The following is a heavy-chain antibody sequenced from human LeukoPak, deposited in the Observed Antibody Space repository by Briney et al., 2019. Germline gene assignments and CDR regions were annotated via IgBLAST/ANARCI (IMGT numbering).Heavy chain of an antibody. J-gene: IGHJ4*02. V-gene: IGHV3-64*01. CDR2: ISSNGGST. D-gene: IGHD5-12*01. CDR3: ARAHRLVGGYNSFDY. Sequence: GGSLRLSCAASGFTFSSYAMSWVRQAPGKGLEYVSAISSNGGSTYYANSVKGRFTISRDNSKNTLYLQMGSLRAEDMAVYYCARAHRLVGGYNSFDYWGQGTLVTVSS. CDR1: GFTFSSYA.